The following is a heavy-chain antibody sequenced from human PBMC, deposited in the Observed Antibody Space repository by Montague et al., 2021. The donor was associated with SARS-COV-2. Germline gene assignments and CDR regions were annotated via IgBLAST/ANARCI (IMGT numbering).Heavy chain of an antibody. CDR1: GFSLRTSGMC. J-gene: IGHJ4*02. D-gene: IGHD6-19*01. Sequence: PALVKPTQTLTLTCTFSGFSLRTSGMCVSWIRQPPGKALEWLALIDWDDDKYYSTSLETRLNISKDTSKNQVVLTMTNMDPMDTATYYCARVRTEQWLALSFDYWGQGTLVTVSS. CDR2: IDWDDDK. CDR3: ARVRTEQWLALSFDY. V-gene: IGHV2-70*01.